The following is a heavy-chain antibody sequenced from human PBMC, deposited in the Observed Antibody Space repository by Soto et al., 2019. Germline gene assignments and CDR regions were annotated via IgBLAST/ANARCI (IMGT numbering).Heavy chain of an antibody. D-gene: IGHD1-26*01. J-gene: IGHJ4*02. CDR1: DYSISSGYY. CDR3: ASCSGCYYEFDY. Sequence: ETLSLTCAVSDYSISSGYYWAWIRQPPGKGLEWIGSIYHTGSTYYNPSLKSRVTMSVDTSKNRFSLKLSSVTAADTAMYYCASCSGCYYEFDYWGQGTLVTVSS. CDR2: IYHTGST. V-gene: IGHV4-38-2*01.